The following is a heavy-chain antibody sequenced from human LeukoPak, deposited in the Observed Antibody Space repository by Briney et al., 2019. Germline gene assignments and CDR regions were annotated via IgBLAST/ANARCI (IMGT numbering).Heavy chain of an antibody. V-gene: IGHV4-61*01. J-gene: IGHJ3*02. CDR2: IYNSKNT. CDR3: ARENDAFDI. Sequence: SETLSLTCTVPGGSVSSNSYYWIWIRQPPGKGLEWIGYIYNSKNTNYNPSLKSRVTISVDTSKNQFSLKLSSVTAADTAVYYCARENDAFDIWGQGTMVTVSS. CDR1: GGSVSSNSYY.